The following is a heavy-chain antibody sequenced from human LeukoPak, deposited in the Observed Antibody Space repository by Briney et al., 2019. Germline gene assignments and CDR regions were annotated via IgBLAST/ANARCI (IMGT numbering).Heavy chain of an antibody. CDR1: GFIFSHYG. Sequence: PGGSLRLSCAASGFIFSHYGMHWVRQAPGKGLVWVSRINTDGSRTSYADSVKGRFTISRDNAKNTLYLQMNSLRAEDTAVYYCARVSTGSSSYDYWGQGTLVTVSS. D-gene: IGHD6-13*01. CDR3: ARVSTGSSSYDY. V-gene: IGHV3-74*01. CDR2: INTDGSRT. J-gene: IGHJ4*02.